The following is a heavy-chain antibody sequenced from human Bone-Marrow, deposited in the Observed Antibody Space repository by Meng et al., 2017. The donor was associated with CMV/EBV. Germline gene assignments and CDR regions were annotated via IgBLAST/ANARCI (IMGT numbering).Heavy chain of an antibody. D-gene: IGHD3-3*01. CDR1: GFTFSSYG. CDR3: AKTRGITNFGVVKMAIQGWFDP. CDR2: IQYDGSTK. Sequence: GGSLRLSCAASGFTFSSYGMHWVRQTPGKGLEWVTFIQYDGSTKYYADSVRGRFTISRDNSKNTLYLQMNSLRAEDTAVYYCAKTRGITNFGVVKMAIQGWFDPWGQGTLVTVSS. J-gene: IGHJ5*02. V-gene: IGHV3-30*02.